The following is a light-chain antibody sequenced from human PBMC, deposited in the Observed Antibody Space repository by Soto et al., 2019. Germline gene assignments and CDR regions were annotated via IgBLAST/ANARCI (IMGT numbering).Light chain of an antibody. CDR3: QSYDSSLSAF. CDR2: GNS. CDR1: SSNIGAGYD. V-gene: IGLV1-40*01. Sequence: QSVLTQPPSVSGAPGQRVTISCTGSSSNIGAGYDVHWYQQLPGTAPKLLIYGNSNRPSGVPDRFSGSKSGTSASLAITGIKDEDEADYYCQSYDSSLSAFFGTGTKVXVL. J-gene: IGLJ1*01.